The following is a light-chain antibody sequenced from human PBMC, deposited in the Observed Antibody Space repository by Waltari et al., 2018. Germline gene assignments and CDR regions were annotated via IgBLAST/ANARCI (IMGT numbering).Light chain of an antibody. CDR3: CSYTRSSTYV. CDR2: DI. V-gene: IGLV2-14*03. J-gene: IGLJ1*01. Sequence: QSALSHPASVPGSPGKPITIPCSGTNPDVGGFNFVSWYQQYPDKAPTVIIYDIDRTSDVCHRLSGCKLGNTASLAIPGGQAEDGADYDCCSYTRSSTYVFGAGTKVTVL. CDR1: NPDVGGFNF.